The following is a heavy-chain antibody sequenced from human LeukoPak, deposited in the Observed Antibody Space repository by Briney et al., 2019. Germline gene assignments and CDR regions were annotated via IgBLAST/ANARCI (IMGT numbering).Heavy chain of an antibody. D-gene: IGHD6-19*01. CDR2: LYYMRGA. CDR1: GGSISSYY. Sequence: PSETLSLTCTVSGGSISSYYWSWSRQPPGKGVEWIGNLYYMRGAWYKSSLKSRVTTSVDTSRNEFSLKLSSVTAADTAVYYCARGNSSGWPYNWFDPWGQGTLVTVSS. J-gene: IGHJ5*02. V-gene: IGHV4-59*08. CDR3: ARGNSSGWPYNWFDP.